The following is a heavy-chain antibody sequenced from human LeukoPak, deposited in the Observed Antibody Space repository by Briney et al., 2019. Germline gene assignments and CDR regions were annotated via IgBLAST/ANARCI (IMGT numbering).Heavy chain of an antibody. CDR3: ARLNLQNSNGMDV. Sequence: PSETLSLTCTVSGVSIGSFYWSWIWHTPAKGLGWDGYIHYRGSTNYNPSLKSRVTISVDTSKNQFSLKLTSVTAADTAVYYCARLNLQNSNGMDVWGQGTTVIVSS. D-gene: IGHD2/OR15-2a*01. J-gene: IGHJ6*02. V-gene: IGHV4-59*01. CDR1: GVSIGSFY. CDR2: IHYRGST.